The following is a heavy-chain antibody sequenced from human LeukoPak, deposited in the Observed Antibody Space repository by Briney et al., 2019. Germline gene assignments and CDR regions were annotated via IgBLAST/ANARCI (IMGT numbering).Heavy chain of an antibody. CDR3: ASYASYKYSGTYYYDF. CDR2: IDSYDSI. V-gene: IGHV3-69-1*02. CDR1: GFTFGIYT. J-gene: IGHJ4*02. D-gene: IGHD1-26*01. Sequence: GGSLRLSCAASGFTFGIYTMIWVRQAPGKGLEWFSSIDSYDSINYADSVKGRFTISRDNARNSLYLQMNSLRGEDTAVYYCASYASYKYSGTYYYDFWVQGTLVSVSS.